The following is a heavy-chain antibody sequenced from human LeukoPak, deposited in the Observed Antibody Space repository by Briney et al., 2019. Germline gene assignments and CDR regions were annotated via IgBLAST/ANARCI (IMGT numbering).Heavy chain of an antibody. CDR3: ASQWGAEPYSGYDYYYYYMDV. V-gene: IGHV3-9*01. CDR2: ISWNSGRM. D-gene: IGHD5-12*01. J-gene: IGHJ6*03. Sequence: GRSLRLSCASSGFTFDDYAMHWVRQAPGKGLEWVSGISWNSGRMDYADSVKGRFTISRDNAKNSLYLQMNSLRAEDTAVYYCASQWGAEPYSGYDYYYYYMDVWGKGTTVTVSS. CDR1: GFTFDDYA.